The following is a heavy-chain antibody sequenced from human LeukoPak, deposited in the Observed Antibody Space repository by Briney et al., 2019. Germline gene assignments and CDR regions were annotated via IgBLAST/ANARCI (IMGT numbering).Heavy chain of an antibody. D-gene: IGHD2-21*02. V-gene: IGHV1-18*04. CDR2: ISAYNGNT. J-gene: IGHJ4*02. CDR3: ARAPVDGYCGGDCYLTH. Sequence: ASVKVSCKASGYTFTSYGISWVRQAPGQGLEWMGWISAYNGNTNYAQKLQGRVTMTTDTSTSTAYMELRSLRSDDTAVCYCARAPVDGYCGGDCYLTHWGQGTLVTVSS. CDR1: GYTFTSYG.